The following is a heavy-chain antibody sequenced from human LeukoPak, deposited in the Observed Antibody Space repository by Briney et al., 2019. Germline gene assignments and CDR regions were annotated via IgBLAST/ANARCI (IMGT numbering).Heavy chain of an antibody. V-gene: IGHV3-48*03. CDR3: ASAILTGYEGWDYYYHMDV. Sequence: GGSLRLSCAASGFTFSGFEMNWVRQAPGKGLEWVSYISRSGSTIYYADSVKGGFTICRGNAKNSMYLQMNSLRAEDTAVYYCASAILTGYEGWDYYYHMDVWGQGTTVTVSS. CDR2: ISRSGSTI. CDR1: GFTFSGFE. D-gene: IGHD3-9*01. J-gene: IGHJ6*02.